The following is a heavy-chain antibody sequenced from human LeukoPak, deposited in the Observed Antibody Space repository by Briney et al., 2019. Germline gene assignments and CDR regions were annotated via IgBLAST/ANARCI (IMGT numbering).Heavy chain of an antibody. CDR3: AKANYYDSSGYYFDY. CDR1: GFTFYDYA. D-gene: IGHD3-22*01. Sequence: GGSLRLSCEASGFTFYDYAMHWVRQAPGKGLEWVSGISWNSGSIGYADSVKGRFTISRDNAKNSLYLQMNSLRAEDTALYYCAKANYYDSSGYYFDYWGQGTLVTVSS. CDR2: ISWNSGSI. V-gene: IGHV3-9*01. J-gene: IGHJ4*02.